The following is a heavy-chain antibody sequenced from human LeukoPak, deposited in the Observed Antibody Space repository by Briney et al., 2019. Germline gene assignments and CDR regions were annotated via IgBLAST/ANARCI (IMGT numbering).Heavy chain of an antibody. CDR1: GGSISSYY. Sequence: SETLSLTCTVSGGSISSYYWNWIRQSPGKGLEWIGSFSYSGSTNYNPSLKSRVTISVDTSKNQFSLKLSSVTAADTAVYYCARQKRNDAFDIWGQGTMVTVSS. CDR3: ARQKRNDAFDI. D-gene: IGHD5-24*01. V-gene: IGHV4-59*01. CDR2: FSYSGST. J-gene: IGHJ3*02.